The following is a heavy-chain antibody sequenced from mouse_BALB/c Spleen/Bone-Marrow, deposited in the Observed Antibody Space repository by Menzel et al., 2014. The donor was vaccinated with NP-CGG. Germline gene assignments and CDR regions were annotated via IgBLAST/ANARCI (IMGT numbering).Heavy chain of an antibody. V-gene: IGHV1-7*01. CDR2: LHPSTGYP. Sequence: VQLQQSGAELAQPVASVKMSCKASGYTFTSYWMHWVKPRPGQGLAWIGYLHPSTGYPEYNQKFKDKATLTADKSSSTAYMQLSSLTSEDSAVYYCARQITTVDYAMDYWGQGTSVTVAA. CDR1: GYTFTSYW. CDR3: ARQITTVDYAMDY. D-gene: IGHD1-1*01. J-gene: IGHJ4*01.